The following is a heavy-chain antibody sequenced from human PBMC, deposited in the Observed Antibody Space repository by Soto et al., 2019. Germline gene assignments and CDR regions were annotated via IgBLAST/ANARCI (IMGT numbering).Heavy chain of an antibody. CDR2: IYSGGST. CDR3: ARETTDYGSGSYYKDYYYYMDV. J-gene: IGHJ6*03. V-gene: IGHV3-53*04. CDR1: GFTVSSNY. Sequence: PGGSLRLSCAASGFTVSSNYMSRVRQAPGKGLEWVSVIYSGGSTYYADSVKGRFTISRHNSKNTLYLQMNSLRAEDTAVYYCARETTDYGSGSYYKDYYYYMDVWGKGTTVTVSS. D-gene: IGHD3-10*01.